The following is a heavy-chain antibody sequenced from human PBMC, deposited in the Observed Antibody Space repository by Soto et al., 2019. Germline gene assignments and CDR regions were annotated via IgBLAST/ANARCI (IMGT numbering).Heavy chain of an antibody. J-gene: IGHJ6*02. D-gene: IGHD3-10*01. V-gene: IGHV3-53*01. Sequence: EVHLVESGGGVIQPGGSLRLSCAASGFTVGNNYMTWVRQAPGKGLEWGALVYSHGATYHADSVKGRFTISRDSSKNTFYLQLNSMRAADSALYYCTTAARVGVWGQGTTVPVSS. CDR1: GFTVGNNY. CDR3: TTAARVGV. CDR2: VYSHGAT.